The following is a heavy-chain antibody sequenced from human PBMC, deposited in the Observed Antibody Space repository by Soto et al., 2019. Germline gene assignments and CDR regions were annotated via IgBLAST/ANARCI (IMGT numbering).Heavy chain of an antibody. CDR2: INPNSGGT. CDR3: ARARTPVTTSLVAGY. CDR1: GYTFTGYY. J-gene: IGHJ4*02. V-gene: IGHV1-2*02. D-gene: IGHD4-17*01. Sequence: QVQLVQSGAEVKKPGASVKVSCKASGYTFTGYYMHWVRQAPGQGLEWMGWINPNSGGTNYAQKFQGRVTMTRDTSISTAYMELSRLRSDDTAVYYCARARTPVTTSLVAGYWGQGTLVTVSS.